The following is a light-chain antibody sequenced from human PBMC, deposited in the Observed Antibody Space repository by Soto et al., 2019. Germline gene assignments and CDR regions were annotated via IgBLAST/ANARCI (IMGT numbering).Light chain of an antibody. V-gene: IGKV1-5*03. CDR1: QSITTW. J-gene: IGKJ2*01. Sequence: DIQMTQSPSTLSASVGDRVTITCRASQSITTWLAWYQQKPGKAPKLLIYKAINLQSGVPSRFRGSGSGTEFTLTIRSLQPDDFGTYYCQRYNDYQYVFGQGTKLDMK. CDR3: QRYNDYQYV. CDR2: KAI.